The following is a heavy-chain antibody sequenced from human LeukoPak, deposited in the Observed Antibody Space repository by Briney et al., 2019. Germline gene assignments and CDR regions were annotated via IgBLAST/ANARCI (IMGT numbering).Heavy chain of an antibody. CDR1: GYTFTSYY. J-gene: IGHJ5*02. Sequence: GASVKVSCKASGYTFTSYYMHWVRQAPGQGLEWMGIINPSGGSTSYAQKLQGRVTMTRDTSTSTVYMELSSLRSEDTAVYYCASSYCGGDCYRRWFDPWGQGTLVTVSS. CDR3: ASSYCGGDCYRRWFDP. V-gene: IGHV1-46*01. CDR2: INPSGGST. D-gene: IGHD2-21*02.